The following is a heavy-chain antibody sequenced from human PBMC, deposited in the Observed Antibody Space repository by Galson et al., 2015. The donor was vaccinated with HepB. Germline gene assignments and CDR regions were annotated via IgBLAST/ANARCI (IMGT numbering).Heavy chain of an antibody. J-gene: IGHJ4*02. D-gene: IGHD1-26*01. CDR2: ISYDGSNK. CDR3: ARVGLVGASWGYFDY. CDR1: GFTFSSYA. Sequence: SLRLSCAASGFTFSSYAMHWVRQAPGKGLEWVAVISYDGSNKYYADSVKGRFTISRDNSKNTLYPQMNSLRAEDTAVYYCARVGLVGASWGYFDYWGQGTLVTVSS. V-gene: IGHV3-30*04.